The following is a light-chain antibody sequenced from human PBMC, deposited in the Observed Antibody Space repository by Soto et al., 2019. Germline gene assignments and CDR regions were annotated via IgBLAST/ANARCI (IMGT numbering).Light chain of an antibody. J-gene: IGKJ2*01. CDR2: AAS. CDR3: QQSYSMPYT. Sequence: DVQMTQSPSSLSASVGDRVTITCRTSQNIATYLNWYQHKPGRAPNLLIYAASSLQSGVPSRFSGSGSATDFTLTISSLQPEDFATYYCQQSYSMPYTFGQGTRLEIK. V-gene: IGKV1-39*01. CDR1: QNIATY.